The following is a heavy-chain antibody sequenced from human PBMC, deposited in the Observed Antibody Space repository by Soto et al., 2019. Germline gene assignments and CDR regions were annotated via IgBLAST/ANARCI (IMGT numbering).Heavy chain of an antibody. Sequence: QVRLVESGGGAVQPGRSLTLSCTASGFTFRNYAMHWVRQAPGKGLEWVAFIWSDGSRQDYAESVRGRFTISRDDSNNRLDLQMNRLRVEDTGLYYCAREGASGWNLDYWGQGTLVTVTS. D-gene: IGHD6-19*01. CDR1: GFTFRNYA. CDR2: IWSDGSRQ. V-gene: IGHV3-33*01. CDR3: AREGASGWNLDY. J-gene: IGHJ4*02.